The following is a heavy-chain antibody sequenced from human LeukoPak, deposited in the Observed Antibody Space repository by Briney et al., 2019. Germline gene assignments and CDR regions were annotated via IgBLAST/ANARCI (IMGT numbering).Heavy chain of an antibody. Sequence: ASVKVSCKASGYTFTCYYMHWVRQAPGQGLEWMGWINPNSGGTNYAQKFQGRVTMTRDTSISTAYMELSRLRSDDTAVYYCARGGYYDGHDAFDIWGQGTMVTVSS. D-gene: IGHD3-22*01. CDR2: INPNSGGT. CDR3: ARGGYYDGHDAFDI. V-gene: IGHV1-2*02. J-gene: IGHJ3*02. CDR1: GYTFTCYY.